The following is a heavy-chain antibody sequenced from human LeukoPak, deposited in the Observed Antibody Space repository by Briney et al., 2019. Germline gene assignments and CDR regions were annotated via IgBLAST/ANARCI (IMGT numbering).Heavy chain of an antibody. V-gene: IGHV3-7*01. Sequence: GGALRLSFAASGFPFSSYWMNWGRPAPGKGVEGVANIKEDGSEINYIDSVKGRFTISRDNAKNLLYLQMNSLRAEDTAVYYCATDRGWLQFDYWGQGTLVTVSS. CDR3: ATDRGWLQFDY. J-gene: IGHJ4*02. CDR2: IKEDGSEI. D-gene: IGHD5-24*01. CDR1: GFPFSSYW.